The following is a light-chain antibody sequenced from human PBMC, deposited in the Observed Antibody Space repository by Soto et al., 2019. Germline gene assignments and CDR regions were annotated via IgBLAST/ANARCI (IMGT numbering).Light chain of an antibody. J-gene: IGLJ1*01. CDR3: SSYTSSNTYV. CDR2: HVS. CDR1: SSDVGGYNY. V-gene: IGLV2-14*03. Sequence: QSVLTQPSSVSRSPGQSITISYTGTSSDVGGYNYVSWYQQHPGKAPMLMIYHVSNRPSGVSNRFSGSKSANTASPTISGLQAEDEADYYCSSYTSSNTYVFGTGTKVTVL.